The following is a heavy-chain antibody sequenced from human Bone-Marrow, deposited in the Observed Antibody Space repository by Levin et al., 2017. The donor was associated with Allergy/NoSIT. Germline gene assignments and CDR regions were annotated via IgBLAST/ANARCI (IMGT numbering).Heavy chain of an antibody. CDR1: GFTFSSYS. Sequence: GGSLRLSCAASGFTFSSYSMNWVRQAPGKGLEWVAYISSSSSTIYYADSVKGRFTISRDNAGNSLYLHMKTLRDEDTAVYYCARSLGRTRAFDCWGQGTLVTVSS. CDR2: ISSSSSTI. V-gene: IGHV3-48*02. J-gene: IGHJ4*02. D-gene: IGHD3-16*01. CDR3: ARSLGRTRAFDC.